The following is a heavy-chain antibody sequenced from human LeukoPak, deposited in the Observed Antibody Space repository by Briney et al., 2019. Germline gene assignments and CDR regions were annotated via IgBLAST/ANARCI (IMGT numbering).Heavy chain of an antibody. D-gene: IGHD5-18*01. J-gene: IGHJ4*02. CDR1: GYTFTSYA. CDR2: INAGNGNT. Sequence: WASVTVSFTASGYTFTSYAMHWVRQAPGHRLEWMGWINAGNGNTKYSQKFQGRVTITRDTSASTAYMELSSLRSEDTAVYYCARTTAMVTIFDYWGQGTLVTVSS. V-gene: IGHV1-3*01. CDR3: ARTTAMVTIFDY.